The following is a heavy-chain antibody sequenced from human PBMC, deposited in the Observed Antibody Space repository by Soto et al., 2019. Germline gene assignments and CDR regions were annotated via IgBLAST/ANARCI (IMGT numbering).Heavy chain of an antibody. V-gene: IGHV1-69*01. Sequence: QVQLVQSGAEVKKPGSSVKVSCKASGGTFSSYAISWVRQAPGQGLELMGGIIPIFGTANYAQKFQGRVTITADESTSTAYMELSSLRSEDTAVYYCARGAPAPLGEPYYFDYWGQGTLVTVSS. CDR2: IIPIFGTA. J-gene: IGHJ4*02. CDR3: ARGAPAPLGEPYYFDY. CDR1: GGTFSSYA. D-gene: IGHD3-10*01.